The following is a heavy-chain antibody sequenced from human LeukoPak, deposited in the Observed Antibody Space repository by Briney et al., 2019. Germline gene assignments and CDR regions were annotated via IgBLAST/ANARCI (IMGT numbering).Heavy chain of an antibody. J-gene: IGHJ4*02. D-gene: IGHD2-2*01. CDR3: AKTPDIVVVPAAPFDY. V-gene: IGHV3-23*01. CDR2: ISGSGGST. CDR1: GFTFSSYA. Sequence: GGSLRLSCAASGFTFSSYAMSWVRQAPGKGLEWVSAISGSGGSTYYADSVKGRFTISRDNSKNTLYLQMNSLRAEDTAVYYCAKTPDIVVVPAAPFDYWGQGTLVTVSS.